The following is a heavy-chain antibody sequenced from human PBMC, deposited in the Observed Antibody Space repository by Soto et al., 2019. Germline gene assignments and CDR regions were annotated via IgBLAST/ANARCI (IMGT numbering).Heavy chain of an antibody. CDR3: ARGQEGVVATH. CDR1: GGSFTGYY. Sequence: QVQLQQWGAGLLKPSETLSLTCAVNGGSFTGYYWSWVRQPPGKGLEWIGEIKDGGSTNYSPSLRKRVSLSADTSKGQLALKVTSVTAADTAVYYCARGQEGVVATHWDQGSLVTVSS. D-gene: IGHD2-15*01. V-gene: IGHV4-34*01. CDR2: IKDGGST. J-gene: IGHJ4*02.